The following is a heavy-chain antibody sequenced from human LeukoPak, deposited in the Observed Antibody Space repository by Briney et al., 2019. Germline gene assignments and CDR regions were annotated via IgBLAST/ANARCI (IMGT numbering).Heavy chain of an antibody. CDR3: ATYYCSTTSCYPYFFDY. V-gene: IGHV1-18*01. CDR2: INPDNGNT. CDR1: GYXFTRYG. D-gene: IGHD2-2*01. Sequence: GASVKVSCKASGYXFTRYGISWVRQAPGQGLEWMGWINPDNGNTKYAQKFQGRVTMTTDTSTSTAHMEQRSLRSDDTAVYYCATYYCSTTSCYPYFFDYWGQGTLVTVSS. J-gene: IGHJ4*02.